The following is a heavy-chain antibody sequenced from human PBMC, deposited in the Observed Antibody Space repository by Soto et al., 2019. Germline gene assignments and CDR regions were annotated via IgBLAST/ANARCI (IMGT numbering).Heavy chain of an antibody. CDR3: AREKLTLYYYYGMDV. D-gene: IGHD2-15*01. CDR2: IKQDGSEK. Sequence: XESLRLSCAASGFTFSSYCMSWVRQAPGKGLEWVANIKQDGSEKYYVDSAKGRFTISRDNAKNSLYLQMNSLRAEDTAVYYCAREKLTLYYYYGMDVWGQGTTVTVSS. CDR1: GFTFSSYC. J-gene: IGHJ6*02. V-gene: IGHV3-7*03.